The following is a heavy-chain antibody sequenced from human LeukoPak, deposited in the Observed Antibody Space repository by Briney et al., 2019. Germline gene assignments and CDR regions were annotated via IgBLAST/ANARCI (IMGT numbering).Heavy chain of an antibody. CDR3: AREMGGYSRFAFDI. CDR1: SGPLFTHF. V-gene: IGHV4-59*11. CDR2: VYNRGST. D-gene: IGHD6-13*01. Sequence: SETLSLTCTVSSGPLFTHFWSGVRQPPAKGLEWVGYVYNRGSTIYNASLESRVTISVDTSTNQFSLKLGSVTAADTAVYYCAREMGGYSRFAFDIWGQGTVVTVSS. J-gene: IGHJ3*02.